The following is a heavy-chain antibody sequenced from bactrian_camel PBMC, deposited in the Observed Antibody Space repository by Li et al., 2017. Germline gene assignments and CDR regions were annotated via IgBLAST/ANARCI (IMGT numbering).Heavy chain of an antibody. CDR3: AAEWRFSDCRGDGGYPTEGTSY. V-gene: IGHV3S42*01. D-gene: IGHD2*01. Sequence: DVQLVESGGGSVQAGGSLRLSCSASGVSLISDCLGWFRQAPGKDREGVAALDEDGSPSYTNSVKGRFTVSLDSAANTLNLQMNSLKPEDTAKYYCAAEWRFSDCRGDGGYPTEGTSYWGQGTQVTVS. CDR2: LDEDGSP. CDR1: GVSLISDC. J-gene: IGHJ4*01.